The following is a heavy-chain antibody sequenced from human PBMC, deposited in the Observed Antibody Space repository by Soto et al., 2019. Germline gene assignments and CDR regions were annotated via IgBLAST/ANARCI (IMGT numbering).Heavy chain of an antibody. CDR1: GFTFSSYA. Sequence: PGGSLRLSCAASGFTFSSYAMSWVRQAPGKGLEWVSAISGSGGSTYYADSVKGRFTISRDNAKNSLYLQMNSLRAEDTAVYYCARDVVVPAAIFYYYYGMDVWGQGTTVTVSS. D-gene: IGHD2-2*01. CDR2: ISGSGGST. CDR3: ARDVVVPAAIFYYYYGMDV. V-gene: IGHV3-23*01. J-gene: IGHJ6*02.